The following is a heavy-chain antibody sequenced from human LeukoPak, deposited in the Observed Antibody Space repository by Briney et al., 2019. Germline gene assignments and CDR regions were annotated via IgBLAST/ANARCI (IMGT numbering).Heavy chain of an antibody. J-gene: IGHJ4*02. D-gene: IGHD2-15*01. CDR2: IWHDGRNK. CDR1: GFTFNKYG. CDR3: ARDRGSDDPIDY. Sequence: GGSLRLSCAASGFTFNKYGMHWVRQAPGKGLKWVAVIWHDGRNKYYADSVKGRFTVSRDNSKNTLYLQMSSLRAEDTAVYYCARDRGSDDPIDYWGQGTPVTVSA. V-gene: IGHV3-33*01.